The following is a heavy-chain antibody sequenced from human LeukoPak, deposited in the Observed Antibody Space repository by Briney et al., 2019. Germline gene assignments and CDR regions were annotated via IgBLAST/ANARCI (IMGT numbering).Heavy chain of an antibody. CDR3: ARPLTMIVVVPDGFDY. CDR1: GFTFSSYG. Sequence: GGSLRLSCAASGFTFSSYGMPWVRQAPGKGLEWVAVISYDGSNKYYADSVKGRFTIPRDNSKNTLYLQMNSLRAEDTAVYYCARPLTMIVVVPDGFDYWGQGTLVTVSS. CDR2: ISYDGSNK. D-gene: IGHD3-22*01. J-gene: IGHJ4*02. V-gene: IGHV3-30*03.